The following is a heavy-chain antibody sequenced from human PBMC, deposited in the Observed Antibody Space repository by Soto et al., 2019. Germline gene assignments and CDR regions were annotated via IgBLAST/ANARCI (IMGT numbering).Heavy chain of an antibody. Sequence: QVQLQESGPGLVKPSGTLSLTCAVSGGSISSSNWWSWVRQPPGKGLEWIGEIYHSGSTNYNPSLESRVTISVDKSKNQFSLKLSSVTAADTAVHYCARGSSGWYGAEYFQHWGQGTLVTVSS. V-gene: IGHV4-4*02. J-gene: IGHJ1*01. D-gene: IGHD6-19*01. CDR3: ARGSSGWYGAEYFQH. CDR2: IYHSGST. CDR1: GGSISSSNW.